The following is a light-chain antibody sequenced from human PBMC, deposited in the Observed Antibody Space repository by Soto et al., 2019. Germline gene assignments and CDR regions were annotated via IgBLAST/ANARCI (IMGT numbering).Light chain of an antibody. V-gene: IGKV3-20*01. CDR2: DAS. Sequence: EIVLTQSPGTLSLSPGERATLSCRTSQTVSSTYFAWYQQRPGLAPRLLFSDASTRATGIPDRFSCSGSGRDFTLTISRLEPQESAVYYCQQFGSSPVTFGQGTRLEMK. J-gene: IGKJ5*01. CDR1: QTVSSTY. CDR3: QQFGSSPVT.